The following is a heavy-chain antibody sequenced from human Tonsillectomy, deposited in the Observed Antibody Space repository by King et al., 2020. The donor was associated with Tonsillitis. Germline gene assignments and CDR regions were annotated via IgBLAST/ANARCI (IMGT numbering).Heavy chain of an antibody. CDR3: ARSYDSSGYHYSGLDY. D-gene: IGHD3-22*01. CDR2: INPSGGST. Sequence: VQLVQSGAEVKKPGASVKVSCKASGYTFTSYYMHWVRQAPGQGLEWMGIINPSGGSTSYAQKFQGRVTMTRDTSTSTVYMELSSLRSEDTAVYYCARSYDSSGYHYSGLDYWGQGTLVTVSS. CDR1: GYTFTSYY. J-gene: IGHJ4*02. V-gene: IGHV1-46*01.